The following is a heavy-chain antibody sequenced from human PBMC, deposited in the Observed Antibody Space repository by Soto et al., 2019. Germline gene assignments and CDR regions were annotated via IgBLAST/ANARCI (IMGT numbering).Heavy chain of an antibody. D-gene: IGHD2-15*01. V-gene: IGHV3-23*01. Sequence: PGGSLRLSCAASRFTFSTYAMSWVRQAPGKGLEWVSGISSGGGDTSYADSVRGRFTCSRDNSKNTLYLQMNGLRAEDTALYYCAKSLFGGPDIWGQGTMVTVSS. CDR1: RFTFSTYA. J-gene: IGHJ3*02. CDR3: AKSLFGGPDI. CDR2: ISSGGGDT.